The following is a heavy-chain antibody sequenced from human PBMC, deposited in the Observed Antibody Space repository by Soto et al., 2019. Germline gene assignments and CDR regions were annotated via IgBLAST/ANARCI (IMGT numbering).Heavy chain of an antibody. D-gene: IGHD1-26*01. CDR2: ISRSGDTT. Sequence: EVQLLESGGGLVQPGGSLRLSCAASRFSFSNYAMSWVRQAPGKGLEWVAAISRSGDTTYYADSVKGRFTISRDNSRNTLSLQMNGLRVEDTALYYWAKDWEHGDHPRCLGYWGEGTLVTVSS. V-gene: IGHV3-23*01. CDR3: AKDWEHGDHPRCLGY. CDR1: RFSFSNYA. J-gene: IGHJ4*02.